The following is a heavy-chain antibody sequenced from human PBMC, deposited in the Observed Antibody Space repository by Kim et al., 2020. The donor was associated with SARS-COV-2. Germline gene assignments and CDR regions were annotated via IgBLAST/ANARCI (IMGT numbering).Heavy chain of an antibody. D-gene: IGHD4-4*01. V-gene: IGHV4-59*01. CDR3: ARDGLLMTTGAFDI. CDR1: GGSISSYY. J-gene: IGHJ3*02. CDR2: IYYSGST. Sequence: SETLSLTCTVSGGSISSYYWSWIRQPPGKGLEWIGYIYYSGSTNYNPSLKSRVTISVDTSKNQFSLKLSSVTAADTAVYYCARDGLLMTTGAFDIWGQGTMVTVSS.